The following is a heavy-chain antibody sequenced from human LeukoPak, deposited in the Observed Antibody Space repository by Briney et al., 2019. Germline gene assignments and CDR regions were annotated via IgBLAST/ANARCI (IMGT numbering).Heavy chain of an antibody. CDR2: ISYDGSNK. Sequence: GGSLRLSCAASGFTFSSYGMHWVRQAPGKGLEWVAVISYDGSNKYYADSVKGRFTISRDNSKNTLYLQMNSLRAEDTAVYYCAKEEAVVLDYWGQGTTVTVSS. V-gene: IGHV3-30*18. CDR3: AKEEAVVLDY. J-gene: IGHJ4*03. D-gene: IGHD6-19*01. CDR1: GFTFSSYG.